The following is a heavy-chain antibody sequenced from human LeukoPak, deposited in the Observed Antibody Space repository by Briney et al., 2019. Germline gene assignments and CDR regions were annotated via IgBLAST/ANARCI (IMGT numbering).Heavy chain of an antibody. J-gene: IGHJ4*02. V-gene: IGHV1-8*01. D-gene: IGHD7-27*01. CDR3: VRTPPNWGFDY. CDR2: MSPNSGDT. Sequence: ASVKVSCKASGYTFTTHDINWVRQATGQGLEWLGWMSPNSGDTGYAQKFQSRVTMTSDSSISTAYMELSSLRSEETAIYYCVRTPPNWGFDYWGQGTLVTVSS. CDR1: GYTFTTHD.